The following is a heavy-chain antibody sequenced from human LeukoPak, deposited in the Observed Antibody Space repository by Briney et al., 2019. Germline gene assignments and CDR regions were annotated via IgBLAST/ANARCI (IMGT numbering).Heavy chain of an antibody. D-gene: IGHD4-17*01. J-gene: IGHJ4*02. CDR1: GFTLDDYA. CDR2: ISWNSGTI. Sequence: GRSLRLSCAASGFTLDDYAMHWVRQAPGKGLEWVSGISWNSGTIGYADSVKGRFTISRDNSKNTLYLQMNSLRAEDTAVYYCAKAIGGATVTLFDYWGQGALVTVSS. CDR3: AKAIGGATVTLFDY. V-gene: IGHV3-9*01.